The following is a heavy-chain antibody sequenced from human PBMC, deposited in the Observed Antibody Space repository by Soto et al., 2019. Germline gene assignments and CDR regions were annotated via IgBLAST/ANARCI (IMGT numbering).Heavy chain of an antibody. CDR3: ARARAYCSSTSCPLDAFDI. J-gene: IGHJ3*02. CDR2: IIPILGIA. Sequence: SVKVSCKASGGTFSSYTISWVRQAPGQGLEWMGRIIPILGIANYAQKFQGRVTITADKSTSTAYMELSSLRSEDTAVYYCARARAYCSSTSCPLDAFDIWGQGTMVT. V-gene: IGHV1-69*02. CDR1: GGTFSSYT. D-gene: IGHD2-2*01.